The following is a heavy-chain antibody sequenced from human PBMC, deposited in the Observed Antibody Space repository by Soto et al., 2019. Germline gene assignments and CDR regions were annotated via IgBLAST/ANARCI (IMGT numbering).Heavy chain of an antibody. V-gene: IGHV4-30-4*01. CDR2: IYYSGNT. J-gene: IGHJ6*02. CDR3: ASSSLDGMDL. CDR1: GVSISSGYYY. Sequence: QVQLQESGPGLVQPSQTLSLTCSVSGVSISSGYYYWSWIRQPPGKVLEWIGNIYYSGNTYYNPSLKSRLIISIDTSKTQFSLKVGSVTAADTAVYDCASSSLDGMDLWGQGPTVTVSS.